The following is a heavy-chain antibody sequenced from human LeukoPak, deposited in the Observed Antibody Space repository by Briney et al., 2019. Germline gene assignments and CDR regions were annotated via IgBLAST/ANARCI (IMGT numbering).Heavy chain of an antibody. V-gene: IGHV3-21*01. CDR2: ISSSSSYI. CDR3: ARDGYDFWSGYYPTDAFDI. Sequence: GGSLRLSCAASGFTLSSYSMNWVRQAPGKGLEWVSSISSSSSYIYYADSVKGRFTISRDNAKNSLYLQMNSLRAEDTAVYYCARDGYDFWSGYYPTDAFDIWGQGTMVTVSS. D-gene: IGHD3-3*01. J-gene: IGHJ3*02. CDR1: GFTLSSYS.